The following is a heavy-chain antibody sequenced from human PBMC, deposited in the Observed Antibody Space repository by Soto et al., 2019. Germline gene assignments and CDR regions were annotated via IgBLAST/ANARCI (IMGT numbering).Heavy chain of an antibody. CDR3: ARYLWGSYAVDS. V-gene: IGHV1-69*01. CDR2: IIPVFGTA. J-gene: IGHJ5*01. D-gene: IGHD1-26*01. Sequence: QVQLVQSGAEVTKPGSSVKVSCKASGGVFRNYAINWVRQAPGQVLEWMGGIIPVFGTADYPQKFQGRVTITADEATTTAYMEMTSLKTEDTEVYCCARYLWGSYAVDSWVQGTLVTVAS. CDR1: GGVFRNYA.